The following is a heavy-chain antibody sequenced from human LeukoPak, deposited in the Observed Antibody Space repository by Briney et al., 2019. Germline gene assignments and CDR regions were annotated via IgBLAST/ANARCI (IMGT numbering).Heavy chain of an antibody. D-gene: IGHD5-24*01. V-gene: IGHV5-51*01. CDR3: ARRDMATNTPFDY. CDR2: IYPGDSDT. CDR1: GYTFTKYW. J-gene: IGHJ4*02. Sequence: GESLKISCKGSGYTFTKYWIGWVRQTPGKGLECMGIIYPGDSDTRYSPSFQGQVTISADKSISTACLQWSSLKASDTAMYYCARRDMATNTPFDYWGQGTLVTVSS.